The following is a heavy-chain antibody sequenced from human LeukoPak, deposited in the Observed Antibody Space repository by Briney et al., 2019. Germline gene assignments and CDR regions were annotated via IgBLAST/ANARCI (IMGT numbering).Heavy chain of an antibody. D-gene: IGHD3-10*01. CDR2: MIPTFGTA. CDR1: GGTLSSYA. V-gene: IGHV1-69*13. J-gene: IGHJ6*04. Sequence: SVKVSCKASGGTLSSYAISWVRQAPGQGLEWMGGMIPTFGTANYAQKFQGRVTITADESTSTAYMELSSLRSEDTAVYYCAIPETYYYGSGSYKRVYYYYGMDVWGKGTTVTVSS. CDR3: AIPETYYYGSGSYKRVYYYYGMDV.